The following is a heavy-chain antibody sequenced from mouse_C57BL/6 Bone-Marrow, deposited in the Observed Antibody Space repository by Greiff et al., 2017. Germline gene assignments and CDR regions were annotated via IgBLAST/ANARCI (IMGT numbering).Heavy chain of an antibody. V-gene: IGHV1-81*01. D-gene: IGHD4-1*01. CDR2: IYPRSGNT. CDR1: GYTFTSYG. CDR3: ASGPANWNVDYAMDY. J-gene: IGHJ4*01. Sequence: VQLQQSGAELARPGASVKLSCKASGYTFTSYGFSWVKQRTGQGLEWFGEIYPRSGNTYYNEKFKGKATLTADKSSSTAYRELRSLTSEDSAVYFCASGPANWNVDYAMDYWGQGTSVTVSS.